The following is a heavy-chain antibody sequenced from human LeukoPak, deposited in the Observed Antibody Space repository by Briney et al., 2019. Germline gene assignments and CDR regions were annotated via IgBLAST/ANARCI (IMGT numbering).Heavy chain of an antibody. CDR3: ARVGKSIAAAGFDY. Sequence: RGSLRLSCAASGFTVSSNYMSWVRQAPGKGLEWVSVIYSGGSTYYADSVKGRFTISRDNSKNTLYLQMNSLRAEDTAVYYCARVGKSIAAAGFDYWGQGTLVTVSS. CDR2: IYSGGST. J-gene: IGHJ4*02. V-gene: IGHV3-66*01. D-gene: IGHD6-13*01. CDR1: GFTVSSNY.